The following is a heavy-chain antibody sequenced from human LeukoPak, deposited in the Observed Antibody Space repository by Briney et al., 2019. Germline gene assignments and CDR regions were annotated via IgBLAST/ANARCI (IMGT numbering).Heavy chain of an antibody. Sequence: GGSLRLSCAASGFTFSDYSMNWVRQAPGKGLEWVSYSSSGGSTIYYADSVGGRFTISRDNAKNSLYLQMNSLRAEDTAVYYCVRDDSGTQHYYYGMDVWGQGTTVAVS. CDR2: SSSGGSTI. D-gene: IGHD1-26*01. J-gene: IGHJ6*02. CDR1: GFTFSDYS. V-gene: IGHV3-48*01. CDR3: VRDDSGTQHYYYGMDV.